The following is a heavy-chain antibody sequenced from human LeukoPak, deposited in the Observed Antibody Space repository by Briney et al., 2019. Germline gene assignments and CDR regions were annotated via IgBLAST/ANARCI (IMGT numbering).Heavy chain of an antibody. J-gene: IGHJ4*02. V-gene: IGHV3-21*01. CDR2: ISSSSSYI. Sequence: GGSLRLSCAASGFTFSSYSMNWVRQAPGKGLEWVSSISSSSSYIYYADSVKGRFTISRDNAKNSLYLQMNSLRAEDTAVYYCARVPLTGDSGYDYVGLDYWGQGTLVTVSS. CDR3: ARVPLTGDSGYDYVGLDY. CDR1: GFTFSSYS. D-gene: IGHD5-12*01.